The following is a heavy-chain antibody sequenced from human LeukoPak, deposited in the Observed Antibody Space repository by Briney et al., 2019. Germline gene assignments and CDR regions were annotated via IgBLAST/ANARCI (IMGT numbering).Heavy chain of an antibody. V-gene: IGHV1-2*02. CDR3: AREASVAAAGTNAFDI. D-gene: IGHD6-13*01. Sequence: ASVKVSCKASGYTFTVYYIHWVRQAHGQGLEWMGWINPSSGNTNYAQNFRGRVTMTRDTSITTAYMQLSTLNSDDTAVYFCAREASVAAAGTNAFDIWGHGTMVTVSS. CDR2: INPSSGNT. J-gene: IGHJ3*02. CDR1: GYTFTVYY.